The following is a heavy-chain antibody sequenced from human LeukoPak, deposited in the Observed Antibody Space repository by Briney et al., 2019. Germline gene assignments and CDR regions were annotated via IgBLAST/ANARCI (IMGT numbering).Heavy chain of an antibody. Sequence: GGSRRPSWQPSGSTLTTYSMNWVRQAPGKGRGGFSYITGGSSTIFYADSVKGRFTISRDNAKNALCLQMNSLRAEDTAVYYCARDSDFWSGALDYWGQGTLVTVSS. V-gene: IGHV3-48*04. J-gene: IGHJ4*02. CDR1: GSTLTTYS. D-gene: IGHD3-3*01. CDR2: ITGGSSTI. CDR3: ARDSDFWSGALDY.